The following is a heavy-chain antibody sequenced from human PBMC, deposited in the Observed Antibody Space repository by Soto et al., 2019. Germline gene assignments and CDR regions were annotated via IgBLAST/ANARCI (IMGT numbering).Heavy chain of an antibody. J-gene: IGHJ4*02. V-gene: IGHV3-9*01. CDR3: AKAESSGWYYSLDY. D-gene: IGHD6-19*01. Sequence: EVQLVESWGGLVQPGKSLRLSCAASGFTFDDYDMPWVRQVPGKGLEWVAGLSWNSGTIDYADSVKGRFTISRDNAKNSLHLKMNSLKTEDTAFFYCAKAESSGWYYSLDYWGQGTLVTVSP. CDR2: LSWNSGTI. CDR1: GFTFDDYD.